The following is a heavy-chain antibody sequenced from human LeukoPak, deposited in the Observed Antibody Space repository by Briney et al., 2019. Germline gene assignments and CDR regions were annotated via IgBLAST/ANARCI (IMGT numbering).Heavy chain of an antibody. CDR1: GGSISSGGFW. Sequence: SETLSLTCTVSGGSISSGGFWWSCIRQHPGKGLEWMGYIYYSGSTYYNPSLKSRVTMSVDTSKNQFSLKLSSVTAADTAVYYCARAILTPSGYVWYFDLWGRGTLVTVSS. J-gene: IGHJ2*01. CDR3: ARAILTPSGYVWYFDL. V-gene: IGHV4-31*03. D-gene: IGHD3-3*01. CDR2: IYYSGST.